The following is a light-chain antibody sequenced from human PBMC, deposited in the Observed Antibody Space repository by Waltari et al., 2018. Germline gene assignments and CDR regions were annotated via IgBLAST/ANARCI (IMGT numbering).Light chain of an antibody. Sequence: EIMMTQSPATLSLSPGERATLPCRVSQSVSRKLAWYQQKPGQAPRLLIYDTSSRATDIPARFSGSGSGTEFTLTISSLQSEDFAVYYCQQYSNWPPWTFSQGTKVEI. CDR1: QSVSRK. V-gene: IGKV3-15*01. J-gene: IGKJ1*01. CDR2: DTS. CDR3: QQYSNWPPWT.